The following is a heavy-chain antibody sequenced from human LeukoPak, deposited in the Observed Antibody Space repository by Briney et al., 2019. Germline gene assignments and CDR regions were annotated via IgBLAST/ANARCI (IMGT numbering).Heavy chain of an antibody. J-gene: IGHJ4*02. D-gene: IGHD6-19*01. Sequence: TGGSLTLSCAASGFTFSSHWMTWVRQAQGKGLEWVANIKQDGNENYYVDSVKGRFTISRDNAKNSLYLQMNSLRVEDTAVYYCARGGLEQWLPDDYWGQGTLVTVSS. CDR1: GFTFSSHW. V-gene: IGHV3-7*01. CDR3: ARGGLEQWLPDDY. CDR2: IKQDGNEN.